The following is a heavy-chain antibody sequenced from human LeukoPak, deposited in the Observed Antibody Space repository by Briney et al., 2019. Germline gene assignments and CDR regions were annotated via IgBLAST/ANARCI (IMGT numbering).Heavy chain of an antibody. V-gene: IGHV3-74*01. J-gene: IGHJ4*02. CDR1: GFAFSNYW. CDR3: AKGGATVIDY. D-gene: IGHD4-17*01. Sequence: GGSLRFSCAASGFAFSNYWMHWVRQAPGKRLAWVSRINSDGCSTTSADSVKGRFTISRDNAKNTLYLQMNSLRAEDTAVYYCAKGGATVIDYWGQGTLVTVSS. CDR2: INSDGCST.